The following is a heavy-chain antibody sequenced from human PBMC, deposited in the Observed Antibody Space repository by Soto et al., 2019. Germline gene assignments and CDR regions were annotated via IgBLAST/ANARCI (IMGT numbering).Heavy chain of an antibody. D-gene: IGHD6-6*01. V-gene: IGHV1-69*01. CDR1: GGTFSSYA. J-gene: IGHJ4*02. CDR2: IIPIFSTA. Sequence: QVQLVQSGAEVKKPGSSVKVSCKASGGTFSSYAISWVRQAPGQGLEWMGGIIPIFSTANYAQKFQGRVTITADESTSTAYMELSSLRSEDTAVYYCARGGGIAARPGGTGEIDYWGQGTLVTVSS. CDR3: ARGGGIAARPGGTGEIDY.